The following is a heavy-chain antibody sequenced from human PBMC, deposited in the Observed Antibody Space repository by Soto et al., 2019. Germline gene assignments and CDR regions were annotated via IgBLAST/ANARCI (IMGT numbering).Heavy chain of an antibody. CDR1: GGSLSSSRFY. CDR3: ETDGGYSYYGMYC. CDR2: IYYSGST. Sequence: PSVTLLLPYPFSGGSLSSSRFYWGWVRQPPRKGLEWIGTIYYSGSTHSHPSLKSRVTISVDTSKNQFSLKLSSVTAADTAVYFCETDGGYSYYGMYCWGQGAKITVSS. J-gene: IGHJ6*02. V-gene: IGHV4-39*01.